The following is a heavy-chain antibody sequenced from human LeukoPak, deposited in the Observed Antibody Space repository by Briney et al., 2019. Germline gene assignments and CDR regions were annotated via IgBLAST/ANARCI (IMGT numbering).Heavy chain of an antibody. CDR2: IYYSGST. CDR1: GGSISSSSYY. J-gene: IGHJ4*02. D-gene: IGHD5-18*01. V-gene: IGHV4-39*01. CDR3: ARLGYSYGYAEDY. Sequence: SETLSLTCTVSGGSISSSSYYWGWIRQPPGKGLEWIGSIYYSGSTYYNPSLKSRVTISVDTSKNQFSLKLSSVTAADTAVYYCARLGYSYGYAEDYWGQGTLVTVSS.